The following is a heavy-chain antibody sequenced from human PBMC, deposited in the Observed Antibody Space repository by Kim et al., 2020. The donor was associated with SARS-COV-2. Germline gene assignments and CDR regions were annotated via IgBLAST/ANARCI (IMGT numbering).Heavy chain of an antibody. CDR2: IFGSGHGT. CDR3: AKNVHVTRVAFLWYFDL. V-gene: IGHV3-23*01. D-gene: IGHD2-2*01. Sequence: GGSLRLSCVASRFTFSSYAMTWVRQAPGKGLEWVSTIFGSGHGTYYTDSVKGRFLVSRDNSKNTLYLQMNNLKADDTATYYCAKNVHVTRVAFLWYFDLWGRGTSVSVSS. J-gene: IGHJ2*01. CDR1: RFTFSSYA.